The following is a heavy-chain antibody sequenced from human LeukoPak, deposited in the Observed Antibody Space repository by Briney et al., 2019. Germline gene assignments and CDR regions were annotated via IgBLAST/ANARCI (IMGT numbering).Heavy chain of an antibody. CDR1: GFTFSNYA. D-gene: IGHD2-15*01. V-gene: IGHV3-23*01. CDR3: AKSRGSGRPNWFDP. Sequence: GGSLRLSCAASGFTFSNYAMNWVRQAPGKGLEWVSSISGSSDSPYFADSVKGRFTISRDNSNNTLYLQMNSLRVEDSAVYYCAKSRGSGRPNWFDPWGQGTLVTVSS. J-gene: IGHJ5*02. CDR2: ISGSSDSP.